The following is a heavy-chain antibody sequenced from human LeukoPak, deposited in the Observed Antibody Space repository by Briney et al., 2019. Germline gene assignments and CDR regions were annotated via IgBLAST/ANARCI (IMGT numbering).Heavy chain of an antibody. V-gene: IGHV4-34*01. CDR2: INHSGST. CDR1: GGSFSGYY. Sequence: KSSETLSLTCAVYGGSFSGYYWNWIRHSPGKGLEWIGEINHSGSTNYNPSLKSRVTISVDTSKNQFSLKVNSETAADTAVYYCARRGMPGWDYWGQGTLVTVSS. D-gene: IGHD3-16*01. J-gene: IGHJ4*02. CDR3: ARRGMPGWDY.